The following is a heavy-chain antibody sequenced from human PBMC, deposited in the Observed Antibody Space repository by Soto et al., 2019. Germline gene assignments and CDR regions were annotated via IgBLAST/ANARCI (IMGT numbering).Heavy chain of an antibody. V-gene: IGHV4-61*05. CDR1: GGSIRGSSYY. CDR2: IYYSGST. Sequence: SETLSLTCTVSGGSIRGSSYYWGWIRQSPGKGLEWIGYIYYSGSTNYNPSLKSRVTISVDTSKNQFSLKLSSVTAADTAVYYCARAERGYSYGSYFDYWGQGTLVTVSS. CDR3: ARAERGYSYGSYFDY. J-gene: IGHJ4*02. D-gene: IGHD5-18*01.